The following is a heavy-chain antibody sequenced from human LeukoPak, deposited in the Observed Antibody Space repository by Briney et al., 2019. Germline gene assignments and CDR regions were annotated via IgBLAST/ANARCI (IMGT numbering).Heavy chain of an antibody. Sequence: SETLSLTCTVSGDSISSGYYWGWIRQPPGKGLEWIGSINHSGNTYYTPSLKSRLTLSVDTSKNQFSLKLSSVTAADTAVYYCARVFSFDYWGQGALVTVSS. V-gene: IGHV4-38-2*02. J-gene: IGHJ4*02. CDR3: ARVFSFDY. CDR2: INHSGNT. CDR1: GDSISSGYY.